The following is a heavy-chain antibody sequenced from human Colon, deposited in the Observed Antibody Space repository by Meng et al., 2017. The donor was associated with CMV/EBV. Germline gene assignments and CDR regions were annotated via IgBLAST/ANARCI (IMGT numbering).Heavy chain of an antibody. CDR2: SDGAAQ. J-gene: IGHJ4*02. Sequence: GGSLRLSCAATGFTFSSYAMHWVRQAPGKGLEWLASDGAAQNYADSVRGRFFMSRDDSKNSVYLQMDSLRSDDTAVYYCARDRLGGIDYWGQGTLVTVSS. CDR3: ARDRLGGIDY. CDR1: GFTFSSYA. V-gene: IGHV3-30-3*01. D-gene: IGHD3-16*01.